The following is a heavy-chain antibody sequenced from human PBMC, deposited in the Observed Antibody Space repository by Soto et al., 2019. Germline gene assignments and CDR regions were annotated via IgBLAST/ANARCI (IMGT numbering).Heavy chain of an antibody. J-gene: IGHJ6*02. CDR3: ARDSVGYCISTSCYAGYYYYGMDV. CDR2: IYYSGST. V-gene: IGHV4-30-4*02. D-gene: IGHD2-2*01. CDR1: GGSISSCDYY. Sequence: LSDTLSLTCTVNGGSISSCDYYWSWIRKPPGKGLEWIGYIYYSGSTYYNPSLKRRVTISVDTSKNQFSLKLSSVTAADTAVYYCARDSVGYCISTSCYAGYYYYGMDVSGQGTAVT.